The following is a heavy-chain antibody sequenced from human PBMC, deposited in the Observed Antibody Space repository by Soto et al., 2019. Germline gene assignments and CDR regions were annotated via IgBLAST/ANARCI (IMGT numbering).Heavy chain of an antibody. J-gene: IGHJ3*02. V-gene: IGHV1-2*02. CDR2: INPNSGGT. CDR1: GGTFSSYA. CDR3: AIQEDAFDI. D-gene: IGHD2-21*01. Sequence: ASVTVSCTPSGGTFSSYAISWVRQAPGQGLEWMGWINPNSGGTNYAQKFQGRVTMTRDTSVTTAYMELSRLTSDDTAVYYCAIQEDAFDIWGQGTMVTVSS.